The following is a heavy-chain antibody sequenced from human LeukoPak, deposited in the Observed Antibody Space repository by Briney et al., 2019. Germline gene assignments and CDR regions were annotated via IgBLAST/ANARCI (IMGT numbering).Heavy chain of an antibody. CDR3: ARESRRGLSNTYYYGMDV. D-gene: IGHD3-10*01. CDR2: ISSSGSTI. Sequence: GGSLRLSCAASGFTFSSYEMNWVRQAPGKGLEWVSYISSSGSTIYYADSVKGRFTISRDNAENSLYLQMNSLRAEDTAVYYCARESRRGLSNTYYYGMDVWGKGTTVTVSS. V-gene: IGHV3-48*03. CDR1: GFTFSSYE. J-gene: IGHJ6*04.